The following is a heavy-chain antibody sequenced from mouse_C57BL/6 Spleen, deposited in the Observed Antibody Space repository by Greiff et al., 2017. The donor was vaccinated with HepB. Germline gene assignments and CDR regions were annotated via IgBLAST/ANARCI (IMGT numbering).Heavy chain of an antibody. CDR1: GYTFTSYW. CDR3: ARSGIYYDYDAWFAY. D-gene: IGHD2-4*01. V-gene: IGHV1-64*01. CDR2: IHPNSGST. Sequence: LQQPGAELVKPGASVKLSCKASGYTFTSYWMHWVKQRPGQGLEWIGMIHPNSGSTNYNEKFKSKATLTVDKSSSTAYMQLSSLTSEDSAVYYCARSGIYYDYDAWFAYWGQGTLVTVSA. J-gene: IGHJ3*01.